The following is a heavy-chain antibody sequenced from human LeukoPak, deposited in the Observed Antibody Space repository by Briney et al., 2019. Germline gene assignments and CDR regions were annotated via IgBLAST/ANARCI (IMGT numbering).Heavy chain of an antibody. D-gene: IGHD5-12*01. Sequence: PGGSLRLSCAASGFTFSNYAMSWVRQAPGKGLEWVGFIRSKAYGGTTEYAASVKGRFTISRDDSKSIAYLQMNSLKTEDTAVYYCTTDTPGYSGYDGVNYWGQGTLVTVSS. V-gene: IGHV3-49*04. CDR3: TTDTPGYSGYDGVNY. CDR2: IRSKAYGGTT. J-gene: IGHJ4*02. CDR1: GFTFSNYA.